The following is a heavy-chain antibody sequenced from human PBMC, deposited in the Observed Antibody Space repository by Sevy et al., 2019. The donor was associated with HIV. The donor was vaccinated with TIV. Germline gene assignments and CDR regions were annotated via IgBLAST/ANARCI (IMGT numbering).Heavy chain of an antibody. Sequence: GGSLRLSCVGSGFTFSSYAMSWVRQAPGMGLEWVSSISGRGGNTYYADSVKGRFTIYSDNSKNTLYLQMNSLRAEDTAVYYCAKDRVDIATTRVFDYWGQGTLVTVSS. V-gene: IGHV3-23*01. J-gene: IGHJ4*02. CDR2: ISGRGGNT. CDR3: AKDRVDIATTRVFDY. D-gene: IGHD5-12*01. CDR1: GFTFSSYA.